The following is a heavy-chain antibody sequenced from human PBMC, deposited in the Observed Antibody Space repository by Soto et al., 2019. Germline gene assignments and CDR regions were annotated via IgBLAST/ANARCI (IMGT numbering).Heavy chain of an antibody. J-gene: IGHJ6*02. CDR2: INPSGGST. Sequence: ASVKVSCKASGYTFTSYYMHWVRQAPGQGLEWMGIINPSGGSTSYAQKFQGRVTMTRDTSTSTVYMELSSLRSEDTAVYYCARAGDLLLWSKGYGMDVWGQGTTVTVFS. CDR1: GYTFTSYY. V-gene: IGHV1-46*01. CDR3: ARAGDLLLWSKGYGMDV. D-gene: IGHD3-10*01.